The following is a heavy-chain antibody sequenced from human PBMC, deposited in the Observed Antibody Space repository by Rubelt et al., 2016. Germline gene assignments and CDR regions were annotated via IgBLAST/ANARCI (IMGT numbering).Heavy chain of an antibody. D-gene: IGHD2-15*01. J-gene: IGHJ5*02. Sequence: VAVISYDGSNKYYADSVKGRFTISRDNAKNSLYLQMNSLRAEDTAVYYCARVRGPFDPWGQGTLVTVSS. CDR3: ARVRGPFDP. V-gene: IGHV3-30*07. CDR2: ISYDGSNK.